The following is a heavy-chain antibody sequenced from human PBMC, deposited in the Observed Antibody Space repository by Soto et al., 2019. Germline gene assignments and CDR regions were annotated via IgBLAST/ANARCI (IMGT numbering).Heavy chain of an antibody. CDR2: ISGSGGST. Sequence: EGSLRLSCAASGFTFSSYAMSWVRQAPGKGPEWVSAISGSGGSTYYADSVKGRFTISRDNSKNTLYLQMNILRAEDMAVYYCAKDRVVVAALFDYWGQGTLVTVSS. CDR3: AKDRVVVAALFDY. CDR1: GFTFSSYA. J-gene: IGHJ4*02. D-gene: IGHD2-15*01. V-gene: IGHV3-23*01.